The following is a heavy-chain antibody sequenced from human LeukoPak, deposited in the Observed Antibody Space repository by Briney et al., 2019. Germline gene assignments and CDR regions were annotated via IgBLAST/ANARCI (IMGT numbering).Heavy chain of an antibody. CDR1: GGSISTSNYY. D-gene: IGHD2-21*01. J-gene: IGHJ4*02. V-gene: IGHV4-39*07. CDR2: IFYSGST. CDR3: ARRTTYYGWRPSESPSCFDY. Sequence: RPSETLSLTCTVSGGSISTSNYYWGWIRQPPGKGREWIGNIFYSGSTYYSPSLKSRVTISLDTSRNQFSLKLTSVTAADTAVYYCARRTTYYGWRPSESPSCFDYWGQGVLVTVSS.